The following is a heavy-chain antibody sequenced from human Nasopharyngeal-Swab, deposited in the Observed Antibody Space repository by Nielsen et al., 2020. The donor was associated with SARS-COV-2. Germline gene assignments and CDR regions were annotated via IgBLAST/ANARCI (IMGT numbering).Heavy chain of an antibody. CDR1: GGSNSSSSYY. D-gene: IGHD6-13*01. CDR3: VGSSWYGDYYYYYGMDV. J-gene: IGHJ6*02. V-gene: IGHV4-39*07. Sequence: SETLSLTCPVSGGSNSSSSYYWGWIRQPPGKGLEWIGSIYYSGSTYYNPSLKSRVTISVDTSKNQFSLKLSSVTAADTAVYYCVGSSWYGDYYYYYGMDVWGQGTTVTVSS. CDR2: IYYSGST.